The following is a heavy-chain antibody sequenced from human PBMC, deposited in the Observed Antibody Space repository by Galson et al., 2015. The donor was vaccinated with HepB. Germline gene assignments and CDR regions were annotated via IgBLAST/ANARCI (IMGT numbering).Heavy chain of an antibody. CDR1: GGTFSSYA. J-gene: IGHJ4*02. CDR3: ARTVLRFLEWSADYFDY. Sequence: SVKVSCKASGGTFSSYAISWVRQAPGQGLEWMGGIIPIFGTANYAQKFQGRVTITADESTSTAYMELSSLRSEDTAVYYCARTVLRFLEWSADYFDYWGQGTLVTVSS. V-gene: IGHV1-69*13. CDR2: IIPIFGTA. D-gene: IGHD3-3*01.